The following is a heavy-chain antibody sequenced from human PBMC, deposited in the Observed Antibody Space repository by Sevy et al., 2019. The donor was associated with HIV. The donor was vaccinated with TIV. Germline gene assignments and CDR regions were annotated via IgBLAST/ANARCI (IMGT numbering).Heavy chain of an antibody. V-gene: IGHV4-38-2*02. CDR1: GYSISSGYY. D-gene: IGHD6-19*01. CDR3: ARGGSGWDGLDY. J-gene: IGHJ4*02. CDR2: IYHSGST. Sequence: SETRSLTCTVSGYSISSGYYWGWIRQPPGKGLEWIGSIYHSGSTYYNPSLKSRVTISVDTSKNQFSLKLSSVTAADTAVYYCARGGSGWDGLDYWGQGTLVTVSS.